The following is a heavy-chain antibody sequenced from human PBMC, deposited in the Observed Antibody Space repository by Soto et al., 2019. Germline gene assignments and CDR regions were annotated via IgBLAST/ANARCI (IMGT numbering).Heavy chain of an antibody. J-gene: IGHJ4*02. D-gene: IGHD4-4*01. CDR3: ARQTDGRGLYSLDY. CDR2: IYYSGST. V-gene: IGHV4-59*08. Sequence: PSETLSLTCAVSGGSISSYYWSWIRQPPGKGLEWIGYIYYSGSTNYNPSLKSRVTISVDTSKNQFSLKLSSVTAADTAVYYCARQTDGRGLYSLDYWGQGTLVTVSS. CDR1: GGSISSYY.